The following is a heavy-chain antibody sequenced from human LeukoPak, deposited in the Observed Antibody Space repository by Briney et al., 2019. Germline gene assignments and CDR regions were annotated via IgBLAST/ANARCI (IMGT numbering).Heavy chain of an antibody. D-gene: IGHD5-24*01. CDR2: INHSGST. V-gene: IGHV4-34*01. Sequence: SETLSLTCAVYGGSFSGYYWSWIRQPPGKGLEWIGEINHSGSTNYNPSLKSRVTISVDTSKNQFSLKLSSVTAADTAVYYCARTWRWLQLYYFDYWGQGTLVTVSS. CDR3: ARTWRWLQLYYFDY. J-gene: IGHJ4*02. CDR1: GGSFSGYY.